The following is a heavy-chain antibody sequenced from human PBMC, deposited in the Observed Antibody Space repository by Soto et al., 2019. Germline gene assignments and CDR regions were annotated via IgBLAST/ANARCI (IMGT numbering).Heavy chain of an antibody. V-gene: IGHV1-2*02. CDR2: IKPNTDDT. D-gene: IGHD2-15*01. CDR3: ARSPYSLEGDGQHYYYGMDL. J-gene: IGHJ6*02. CDR1: GFTFSGFY. Sequence: GASVKVSCKSSGFTFSGFYLHWVRQAPGQGLEWMGWIKPNTDDTGYAQKFQGRVTLTWDTSNGAGYMDLSRLRSDDTAVYYCARSPYSLEGDGQHYYYGMDLWGLGTTVTVSS.